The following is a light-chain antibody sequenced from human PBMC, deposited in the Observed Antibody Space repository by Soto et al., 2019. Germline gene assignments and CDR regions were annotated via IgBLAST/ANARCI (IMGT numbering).Light chain of an antibody. CDR2: EVD. Sequence: SVLTQPPSASGSPGQSVTISCTGTSSDVGAYNYVSWYQQHPGKAPKLLIYEVDHRPSGVPDRFSGSKSANTASLTVSGLQPEDEADYYCSSYTGTDNLLYVFGTGTKVTV. CDR3: SSYTGTDNLLYV. J-gene: IGLJ1*01. CDR1: SSDVGAYNY. V-gene: IGLV2-8*01.